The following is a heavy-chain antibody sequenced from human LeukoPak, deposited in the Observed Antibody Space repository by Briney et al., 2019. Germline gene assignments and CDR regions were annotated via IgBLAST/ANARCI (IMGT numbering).Heavy chain of an antibody. D-gene: IGHD2-15*01. Sequence: GGSLRLSCVASGFTFSSYWMGWVRQAPGKGLEWVANIQQDGSEIFYVDSVRGRFTISRDNAKNSLYLQMNSLRADDTAVYYCARETYCSGGSCYKGNAFDIWGQGTMVTVSS. J-gene: IGHJ3*02. CDR2: IQQDGSEI. CDR1: GFTFSSYW. V-gene: IGHV3-7*01. CDR3: ARETYCSGGSCYKGNAFDI.